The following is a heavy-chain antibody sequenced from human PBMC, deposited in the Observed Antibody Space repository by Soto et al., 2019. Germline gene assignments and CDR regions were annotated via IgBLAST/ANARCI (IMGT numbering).Heavy chain of an antibody. V-gene: IGHV3-13*01. CDR2: IGTAGDT. J-gene: IGHJ3*02. CDR3: ARGRVMVRGVISVTADAFDI. CDR1: GFTFSSYD. D-gene: IGHD3-10*01. Sequence: GGSLRLSCAASGFTFSSYDMHWVRQATGKGLEWVSAIGTAGDTYYPGSVKGRFTISRENAKNSLYLQMNSLRAEDTAVYYCARGRVMVRGVISVTADAFDIWGQGTMVTVSS.